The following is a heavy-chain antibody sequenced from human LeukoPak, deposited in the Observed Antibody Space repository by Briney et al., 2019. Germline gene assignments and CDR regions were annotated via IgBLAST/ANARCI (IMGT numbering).Heavy chain of an antibody. D-gene: IGHD4-17*01. CDR2: IKSKTDGGTT. CDR3: TTDGGSPYGDNFDY. CDR1: GFTFSNAW. J-gene: IGHJ4*02. V-gene: IGHV3-15*01. Sequence: GGSLRLSCAASGFTFSNAWMSWVRQAPGKGLEWVGRIKSKTDGGTTDYAAPVKGRFTISRDDSKNTLYLQMNSLKTEDIAVYYCTTDGGSPYGDNFDYWGQGTLVTVSS.